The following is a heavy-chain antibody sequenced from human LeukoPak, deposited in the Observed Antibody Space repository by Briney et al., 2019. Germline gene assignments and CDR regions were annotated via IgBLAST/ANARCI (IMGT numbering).Heavy chain of an antibody. CDR1: GFTFSSYW. CDR3: ARSGVAGAGDY. CDR2: INSDGSST. Sequence: GGSLRLSCAASGFTFSSYWMHWVRQAPGKGLVWVSRINSDGSSTSYADSVKGRFTISRDNAKNTLYLQMNSLRGDDTAVYFCARSGVAGAGDYWGQGTLVIVSS. V-gene: IGHV3-74*01. J-gene: IGHJ4*02. D-gene: IGHD6-13*01.